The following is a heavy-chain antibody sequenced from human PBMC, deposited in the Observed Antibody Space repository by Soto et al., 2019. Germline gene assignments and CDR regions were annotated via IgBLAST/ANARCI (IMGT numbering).Heavy chain of an antibody. CDR3: ARDTGKSRYYTVTAFDI. V-gene: IGHV1-18*01. CDR1: GYTFTSYG. CDR2: ISAYNGNT. J-gene: IGHJ3*02. D-gene: IGHD4-17*01. Sequence: ASVKVSCKASGYTFTSYGISWVRQAPGQGLEWMGWISAYNGNTNYAQKLQGRVTMTTDTSTSTAYMELRSLRSDDTAMYYCARDTGKSRYYTVTAFDIWGQGTMVTVSS.